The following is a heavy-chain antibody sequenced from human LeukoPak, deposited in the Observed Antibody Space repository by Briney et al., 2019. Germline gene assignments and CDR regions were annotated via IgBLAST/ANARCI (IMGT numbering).Heavy chain of an antibody. CDR2: INGDGSSA. J-gene: IGHJ4*02. CDR3: ATGASAKSSSGVIFDW. D-gene: IGHD3-22*01. Sequence: GGSLRLSCTASGFTFSTYWMHWVRQAPGKGLVWVSRINGDGSSATYADSVKGRFTISRDNAKNTLYLQMNSLRLDDTAIYYCATGASAKSSSGVIFDWWGEGTLATV. CDR1: GFTFSTYW. V-gene: IGHV3-74*01.